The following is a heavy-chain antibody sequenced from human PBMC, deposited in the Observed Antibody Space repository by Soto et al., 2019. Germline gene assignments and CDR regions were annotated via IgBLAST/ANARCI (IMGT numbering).Heavy chain of an antibody. CDR3: ARGPWIVVVAATPNPWFDP. J-gene: IGHJ5*02. CDR1: GGSFIGYY. V-gene: IGHV4-34*01. Sequence: SETQSLTCAVYGGSFIGYYWSWISQPPGKGLEWIGEINHSGSTNYNPSLKSRVTISVDTSKNQFSLKLSSVTAADTAVYYCARGPWIVVVAATPNPWFDPWGQGTLVTVSS. D-gene: IGHD2-15*01. CDR2: INHSGST.